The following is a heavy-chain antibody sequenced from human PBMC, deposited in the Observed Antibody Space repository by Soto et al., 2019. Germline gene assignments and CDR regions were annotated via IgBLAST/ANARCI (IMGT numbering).Heavy chain of an antibody. D-gene: IGHD6-19*01. CDR1: GGSISSGGYY. Sequence: SETLSLTCTVSGGSISSGGYYWSWIRQHPGKGLEWIGYIYYSGSTYYNPSLKSRVTISVDTSKNQFSLKLSSVTAADTAVYYCARDQDSSGWYGFDYWGQGTLVTVSS. J-gene: IGHJ4*02. CDR2: IYYSGST. CDR3: ARDQDSSGWYGFDY. V-gene: IGHV4-31*03.